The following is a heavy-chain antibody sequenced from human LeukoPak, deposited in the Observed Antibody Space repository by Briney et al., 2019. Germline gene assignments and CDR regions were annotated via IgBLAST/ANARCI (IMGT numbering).Heavy chain of an antibody. Sequence: SQTLSLTCAVSGGSISSGGYSWSWIRQPPGKGLEWIGYIYHSGSTYYNPSLKSRVTISVDRSKNQFSLKLSSVTAADTAVYYCARDYSNYYYYGMDVWGQGTTVTVSS. CDR2: IYHSGST. V-gene: IGHV4-30-2*01. D-gene: IGHD4-11*01. CDR1: GGSISSGGYS. J-gene: IGHJ6*02. CDR3: ARDYSNYYYYGMDV.